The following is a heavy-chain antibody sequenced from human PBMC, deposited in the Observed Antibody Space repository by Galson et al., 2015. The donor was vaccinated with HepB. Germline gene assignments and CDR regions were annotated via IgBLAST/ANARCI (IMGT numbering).Heavy chain of an antibody. V-gene: IGHV3-23*01. Sequence: SLRLSCAASRFTFSYYVMNWVRQAPGKGLEWVSSISGSGGSTYYAGSVKGRFTISRDNSKNTLYLQMNSLRAEDTAVYYCAKNSGSSWFVPYHFDSWGQGTLVTVSS. CDR2: ISGSGGST. CDR1: RFTFSYYV. CDR3: AKNSGSSWFVPYHFDS. D-gene: IGHD6-13*01. J-gene: IGHJ4*02.